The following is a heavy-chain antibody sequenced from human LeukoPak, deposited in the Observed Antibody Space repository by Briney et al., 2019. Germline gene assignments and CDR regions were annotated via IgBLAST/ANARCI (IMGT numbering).Heavy chain of an antibody. Sequence: GRSLRLSCAASGFSFSYSGMHWVRQAPGKGLEWVASVWFGESVQSYSDSVRGRFTISRDNSKNTVWLEMNSLRVEDTAVYYCAKGGSDTSKYYFDYWGQGTQVTVSS. D-gene: IGHD3-10*01. CDR2: VWFGESVQ. J-gene: IGHJ4*02. CDR1: GFSFSYSG. CDR3: AKGGSDTSKYYFDY. V-gene: IGHV3-30*18.